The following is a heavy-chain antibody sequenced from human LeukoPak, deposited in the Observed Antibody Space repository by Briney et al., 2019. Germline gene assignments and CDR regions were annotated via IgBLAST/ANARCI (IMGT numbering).Heavy chain of an antibody. Sequence: SETLSLTCTVSGYSISSGYYWGWIRQPPGKGLEWIGTIYHSGSTYYNPSLKSRVTISVDTSKNQFSLKLSSVTAADTAVYYCARVELDDYGDYGYFDYWGQGTPVTVSS. V-gene: IGHV4-38-2*02. CDR2: IYHSGST. J-gene: IGHJ4*02. CDR3: ARVELDDYGDYGYFDY. CDR1: GYSISSGYY. D-gene: IGHD4-17*01.